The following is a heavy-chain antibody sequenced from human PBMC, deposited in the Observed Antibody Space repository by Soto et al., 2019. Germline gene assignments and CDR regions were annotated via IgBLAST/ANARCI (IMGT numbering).Heavy chain of an antibody. CDR1: GFTFSTNA. Sequence: PGGSLRLSCAASGFTFSTNAMHWVRQAPGKGLEWVAVISYDGTNEHYEDSVKGRFTISRDNSRNTLSLQMNSLRPEDTAVYYCVASVFSFDYWGQGTLVTVSS. CDR3: VASVFSFDY. V-gene: IGHV3-30*01. D-gene: IGHD3-9*01. CDR2: ISYDGTNE. J-gene: IGHJ4*02.